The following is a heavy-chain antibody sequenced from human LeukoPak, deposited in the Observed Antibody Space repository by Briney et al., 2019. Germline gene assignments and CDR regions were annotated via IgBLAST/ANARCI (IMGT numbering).Heavy chain of an antibody. Sequence: GGSLRLSCAASGFTFDSYSMSWVRQAPGKGLEWVSYITSGSSTIYYPDSVKGRFTISRDNAKNSLYLQMNSLRVEDTAIYYCARPLRESGYFYFDYWGQGTLVAVSS. V-gene: IGHV3-48*04. J-gene: IGHJ4*02. CDR2: ITSGSSTI. CDR3: ARPLRESGYFYFDY. D-gene: IGHD3-3*01. CDR1: GFTFDSYS.